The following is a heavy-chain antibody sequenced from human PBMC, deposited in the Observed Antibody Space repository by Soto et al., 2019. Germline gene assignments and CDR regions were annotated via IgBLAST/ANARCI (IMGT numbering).Heavy chain of an antibody. D-gene: IGHD5-18*01. J-gene: IGHJ6*02. CDR3: ARDRSRIRAMVTHYYGMDV. CDR2: IWYDGSNK. V-gene: IGHV3-33*01. Sequence: PGGSLRLSCAASGFTFSSYGMHWVRQAPGKGLEWVAVIWYDGSNKYYADSVKGRFTISRDNSKNTLYLQMNSLRAEDTAVYYCARDRSRIRAMVTHYYGMDVWGQGTTVTASS. CDR1: GFTFSSYG.